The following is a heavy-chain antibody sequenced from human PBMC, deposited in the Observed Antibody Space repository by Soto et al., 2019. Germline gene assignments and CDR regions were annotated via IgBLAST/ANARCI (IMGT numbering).Heavy chain of an antibody. J-gene: IGHJ2*01. V-gene: IGHV1-69*08. CDR2: IIPALGTA. CDR3: ARPDFGDYWYFDL. D-gene: IGHD4-17*01. CDR1: GGTFSSHT. Sequence: QDQLVQSGAEVKKPGSSVKVSCKASGGTFSSHTFSWVRQAPGQGLEWMGRIIPALGTATYAQKFQGRVTITADESATTVYMELYSLRSEDTAVYYSARPDFGDYWYFDLWGRGTLVTVSS.